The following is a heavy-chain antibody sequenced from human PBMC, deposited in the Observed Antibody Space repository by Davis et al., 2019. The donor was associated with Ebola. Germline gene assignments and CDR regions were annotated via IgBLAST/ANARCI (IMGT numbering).Heavy chain of an antibody. D-gene: IGHD5-12*01. Sequence: PGGSLRLSCAAFGFTFSGSSMHWVRQAPGKGLEWVGPIRSNANSYATAYGASVKGRFTISRDDSKNTAYLQMNSLKTEDTAVYYCTTQGNIVATGHYYWGQGTLVTVSS. V-gene: IGHV3-73*01. CDR2: IRSNANSYAT. CDR3: TTQGNIVATGHYY. J-gene: IGHJ4*02. CDR1: GFTFSGSS.